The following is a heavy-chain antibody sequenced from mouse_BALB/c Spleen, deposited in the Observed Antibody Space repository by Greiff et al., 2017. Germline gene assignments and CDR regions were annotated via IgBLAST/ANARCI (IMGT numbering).Heavy chain of an antibody. CDR2: IWSGGST. CDR1: GFSLTSYG. Sequence: VQLQQSGPGLVQPSQSLSITTVSGFSLTSYGVHWVRQSPGKGLEWLGVIWSGGSTDYNAAFISRLSISKDNSKSQVFFKMNSLQANDTAIYYCARNSGDAMDYWGQGTSVTVSS. J-gene: IGHJ4*01. V-gene: IGHV2-2*02. CDR3: ARNSGDAMDY.